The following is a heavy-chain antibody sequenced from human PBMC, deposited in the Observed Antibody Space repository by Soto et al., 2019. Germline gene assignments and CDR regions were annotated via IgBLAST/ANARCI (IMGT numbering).Heavy chain of an antibody. Sequence: GESLKISCKGSGYSFTSYWIGWVRQMPGKGLEGMGIIYPGDSDTRYSPSFQGQVTISADKSISTAYLQCSSLKASDTAMYYCARSDSSGYTYFDYWGQGTLVTVSS. CDR1: GYSFTSYW. J-gene: IGHJ4*02. CDR2: IYPGDSDT. CDR3: ARSDSSGYTYFDY. D-gene: IGHD3-22*01. V-gene: IGHV5-51*01.